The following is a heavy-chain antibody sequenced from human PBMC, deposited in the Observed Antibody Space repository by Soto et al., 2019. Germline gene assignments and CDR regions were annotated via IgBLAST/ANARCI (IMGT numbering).Heavy chain of an antibody. CDR1: GDSVSSNSAA. J-gene: IGHJ5*02. CDR2: TYYRSKWYN. D-gene: IGHD6-19*01. V-gene: IGHV6-1*01. Sequence: SQTLSLTCAISGDSVSSNSAAWNWIRQSPSRGLEWLGRTYYRSKWYNDYAVSVKSRITINPDTSKNQFSLQLNSVTPEDTAVYYCARSIAVAKANWFDPWGQGNLVTVSS. CDR3: ARSIAVAKANWFDP.